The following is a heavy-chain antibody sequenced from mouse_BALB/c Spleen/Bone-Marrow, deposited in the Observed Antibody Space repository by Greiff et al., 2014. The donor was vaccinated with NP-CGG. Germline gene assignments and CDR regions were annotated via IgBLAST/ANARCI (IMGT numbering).Heavy chain of an antibody. CDR1: GFKFKDTN. J-gene: IGHJ3*01. CDR3: SRDYGGTAWFAY. Sequence: VQLQQSGAELVKPGASVKLSCTASGFKFKDTNMHWVKQRPEQGLEWIGRIDPASGDTKYDPKFQGKAAITGDTSSNTAYLQLSSLTSEDTAVYYCSRDYGGTAWFAYWGQGTLVTVSA. CDR2: IDPASGDT. V-gene: IGHV14-3*02. D-gene: IGHD1-1*01.